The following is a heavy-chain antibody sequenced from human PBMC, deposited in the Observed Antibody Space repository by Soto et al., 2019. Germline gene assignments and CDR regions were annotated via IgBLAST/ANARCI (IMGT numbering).Heavy chain of an antibody. D-gene: IGHD3-22*01. Sequence: SETLSLTCSVSSGSISSNSYLWGWIRQPPGKGLEWIGAILYSGDTYYSESLKSRVTMSVDTAKNQFSLKLNSVTAADTAVYYCARQGRNTKIVILRHYATDFWGQGTAVTVSS. CDR3: ARQGRNTKIVILRHYATDF. CDR1: SGSISSNSYL. V-gene: IGHV4-39*01. CDR2: ILYSGDT. J-gene: IGHJ6*02.